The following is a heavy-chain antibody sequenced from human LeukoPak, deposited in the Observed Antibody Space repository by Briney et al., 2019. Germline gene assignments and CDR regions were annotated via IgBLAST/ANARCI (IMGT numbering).Heavy chain of an antibody. CDR1: GYTFTTYY. J-gene: IGHJ4*02. CDR3: ARGGMGIQLWSFDY. V-gene: IGHV1-46*01. Sequence: ASVKVSCKASGYTFTTYYMHWVRQAPGHGLEWMGIINPSGGSTRYAQQFQGRIALTRDTSTSAVYMELSSLTSDDTAVYYCARGGMGIQLWSFDYWGRGTLSPSPQ. D-gene: IGHD5-18*01. CDR2: INPSGGST.